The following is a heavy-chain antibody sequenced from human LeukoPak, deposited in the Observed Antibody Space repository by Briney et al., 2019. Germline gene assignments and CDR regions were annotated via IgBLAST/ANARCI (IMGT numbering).Heavy chain of an antibody. CDR3: ARAQTRLQFYYYYGMDV. D-gene: IGHD4-11*01. CDR1: GFTFSSYG. J-gene: IGHJ6*02. Sequence: GRSLRLSCAASGFTFSSYGMHWVRQAPGKGLEWVAVIWYDGSNKYYADSVKGRFTISRDNSKNTLYLQMNSLRAEDTAVYYCARAQTRLQFYYYYGMDVWGQGTTVTVSS. CDR2: IWYDGSNK. V-gene: IGHV3-33*01.